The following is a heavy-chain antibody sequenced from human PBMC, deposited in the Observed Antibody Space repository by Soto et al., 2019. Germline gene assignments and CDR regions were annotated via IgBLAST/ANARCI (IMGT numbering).Heavy chain of an antibody. J-gene: IGHJ5*02. CDR1: GYTFTSYD. CDR2: MNPNSGNT. CDR3: ARRRGVVVTARNWFDP. Sequence: ASVKVSCKASGYTFTSYDINWVRQATGQGLEWMGWMNPNSGNTGYAQKFQGRVTMTRNTSISTAYMELSSLRSEDTAVYYCARRRGVVVTARNWFDPCGQGTLVTVSS. V-gene: IGHV1-8*01. D-gene: IGHD2-21*02.